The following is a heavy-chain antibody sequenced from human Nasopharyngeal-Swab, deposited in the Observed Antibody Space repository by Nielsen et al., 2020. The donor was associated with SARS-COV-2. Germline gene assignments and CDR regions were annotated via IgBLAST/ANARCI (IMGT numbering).Heavy chain of an antibody. J-gene: IGHJ4*02. Sequence: ETLSLTCAASGFTFSSYWMHWVRQAPGKGLAWVSRIDSDGSSTIYADSVKGRFTISRDNSKNTLYLQMNSLRAEDTAVYYCAKGWGDYWGQGTLVTVSS. CDR2: IDSDGSST. D-gene: IGHD1-26*01. CDR3: AKGWGDY. CDR1: GFTFSSYW. V-gene: IGHV3-74*01.